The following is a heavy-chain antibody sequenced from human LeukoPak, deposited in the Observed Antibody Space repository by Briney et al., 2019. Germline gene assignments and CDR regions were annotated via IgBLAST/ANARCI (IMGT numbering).Heavy chain of an antibody. CDR1: GYTLTELS. V-gene: IGHV1-24*01. J-gene: IGHJ3*02. D-gene: IGHD4-11*01. Sequence: ASVKVSCKVSGYTLTELSMHWVRQAPGKGLEWMGGFDPEDGETIYAQKFQGRVTMTEDTSTDTAYMELSSLRSGDTAVYYCATVATVTSDAFDIWGQGTMVTVSS. CDR2: FDPEDGET. CDR3: ATVATVTSDAFDI.